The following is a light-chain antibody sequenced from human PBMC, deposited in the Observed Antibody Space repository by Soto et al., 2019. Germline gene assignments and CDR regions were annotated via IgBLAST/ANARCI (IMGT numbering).Light chain of an antibody. Sequence: VQMTQSPSSLSASVGDRVTITCRASQGISTSLAWYQQKPGKIPTLLIYAASTWQSGVPSRFSGSGSGTDFTLTISSLQSEDVATYYCQNSNSAPLTFGGGTKVEIK. CDR1: QGISTS. J-gene: IGKJ4*01. CDR2: AAS. V-gene: IGKV1-27*01. CDR3: QNSNSAPLT.